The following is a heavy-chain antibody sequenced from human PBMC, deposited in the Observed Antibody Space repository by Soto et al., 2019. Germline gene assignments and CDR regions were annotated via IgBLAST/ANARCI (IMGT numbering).Heavy chain of an antibody. CDR3: ARGIVEMAYYFDY. CDR1: GFTFSSYA. D-gene: IGHD3-16*02. J-gene: IGHJ4*02. CDR2: ISYDGSNK. V-gene: IGHV3-30-3*01. Sequence: QVQLVESGGGVVQPGRSLRLSCAASGFTFSSYAMHWVRQAPGKGLEWVAVISYDGSNKYYADSVKGRFTISRDNSKNTLYLQMNSLRAEDTAVYYCARGIVEMAYYFDYWGQGTLVTVS.